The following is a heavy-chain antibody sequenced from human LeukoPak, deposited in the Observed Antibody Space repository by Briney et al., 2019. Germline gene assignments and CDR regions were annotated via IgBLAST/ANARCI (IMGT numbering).Heavy chain of an antibody. D-gene: IGHD2-2*01. CDR1: VYTFTDYY. Sequence: ASVKVSCTASVYTFTDYYMHWVRQAPGQGVEWMGWINPNDGDTNNAQKFQGRVTMTRDTSTSTAHMEVSRLRSDDTAVYYCARANFLYCSSTTCLFDYWGQGTLVTVSS. CDR2: INPNDGDT. CDR3: ARANFLYCSSTTCLFDY. V-gene: IGHV1-2*02. J-gene: IGHJ4*02.